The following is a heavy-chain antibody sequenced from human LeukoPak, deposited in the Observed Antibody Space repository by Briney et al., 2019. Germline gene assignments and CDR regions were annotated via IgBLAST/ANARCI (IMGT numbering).Heavy chain of an antibody. CDR2: INPNSGGT. CDR1: GYTFTGYY. V-gene: IGHV1-2*02. J-gene: IGHJ5*02. Sequence: ASVKVSCKASGYTFTGYYMHWVRRAPGQGLEWMGWINPNSGGTNYAQKFQGRVTMTRDTSISTAYMELSRLRSDDTAVYYCARTTKALGYCSGGSCGWFDPWGQGTLVTVSS. CDR3: ARTTKALGYCSGGSCGWFDP. D-gene: IGHD2-15*01.